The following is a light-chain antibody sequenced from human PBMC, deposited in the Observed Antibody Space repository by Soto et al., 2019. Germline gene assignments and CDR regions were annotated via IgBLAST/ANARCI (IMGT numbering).Light chain of an antibody. CDR3: QQYNNWPWT. J-gene: IGKJ1*01. Sequence: EIVLTQSPATLSVSPGERVILSCRASQSVDISLAWYQQKPGQAPRLLIYGASTRATDMPGTFSGRGSGTEFTLTISSLQSEDFAVYYCQQYNNWPWTFGQGTKVDI. CDR1: QSVDIS. CDR2: GAS. V-gene: IGKV3-15*01.